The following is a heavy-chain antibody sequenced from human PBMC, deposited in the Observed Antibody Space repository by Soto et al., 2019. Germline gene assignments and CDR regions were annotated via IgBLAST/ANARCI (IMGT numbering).Heavy chain of an antibody. J-gene: IGHJ4*02. CDR2: IYYSGST. CDR3: ARGGDIELAVGY. CDR1: GGSISSGDYY. Sequence: SETLSLTCTVSGGSISSGDYYWSWIRQPPGKGLEWIAYIYYSGSTYYNPSLKSRVTISVDTSKNQFSLKLSSVTAADTAVYYCARGGDIELAVGYWGQGTLVTVSS. D-gene: IGHD2-8*01. V-gene: IGHV4-30-4*01.